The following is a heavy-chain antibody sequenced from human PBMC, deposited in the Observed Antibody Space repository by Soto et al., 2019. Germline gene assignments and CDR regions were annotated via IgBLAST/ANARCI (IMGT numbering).Heavy chain of an antibody. CDR3: RCSSRYSTDV. V-gene: IGHV4-39*01. D-gene: IGHD6-13*01. Sequence: QLQLQESGPGLVKPSETLSLSCTVSGGSITSSFYWGWIRQPPGKGLEWIGSIYGTGNTYYNPSLXXRVTRSADTSKNQFSLNLISVTAADTAVYYCRCSSRYSTDVWGQGATVTVSS. J-gene: IGHJ6*02. CDR2: IYGTGNT. CDR1: GGSITSSFY.